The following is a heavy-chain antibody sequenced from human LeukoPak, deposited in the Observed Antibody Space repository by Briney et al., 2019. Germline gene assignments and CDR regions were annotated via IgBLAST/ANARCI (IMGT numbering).Heavy chain of an antibody. Sequence: GGSLRLSCAASGFTFSSYGMHWVRQAPGKGLEWVSFIRYDGSNKYYADSVKGRFTISRDNSKNTLYLQMNSLRAEDTAVYYCAKLAPFIAVAGNGNAFDIWGQGTMVTVSS. J-gene: IGHJ3*02. V-gene: IGHV3-30*02. CDR1: GFTFSSYG. CDR2: IRYDGSNK. CDR3: AKLAPFIAVAGNGNAFDI. D-gene: IGHD6-19*01.